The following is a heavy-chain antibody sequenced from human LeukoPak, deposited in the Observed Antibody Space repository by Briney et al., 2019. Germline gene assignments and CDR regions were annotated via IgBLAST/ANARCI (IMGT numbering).Heavy chain of an antibody. CDR3: ARHAKAAAGISGNFDY. D-gene: IGHD6-13*01. CDR2: IYYSGST. J-gene: IGHJ4*02. V-gene: IGHV4-59*05. Sequence: SETLSLTCTVSGGSISSYYWSWIRQPPGKGLEWIGSIYYSGSTYYNPSLKSRVTISVDTSKNQFSLKLSSVTAADTAVYYCARHAKAAAGISGNFDYWGQGTLVTVSS. CDR1: GGSISSYY.